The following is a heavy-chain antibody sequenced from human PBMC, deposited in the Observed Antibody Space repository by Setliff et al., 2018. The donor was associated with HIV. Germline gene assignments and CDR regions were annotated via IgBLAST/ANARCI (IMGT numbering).Heavy chain of an antibody. V-gene: IGHV1-18*01. CDR3: ASGRGIYGSGALEAYDI. D-gene: IGHD3-10*01. CDR1: GYTFNNYG. CDR2: ISGYGNR. J-gene: IGHJ3*02. Sequence: GASVKVSCKASGYTFNNYGVMWVRQAPGQGLEWMGWISGYGNRKYAQKFEGRLTVTTDTSTSIAYMELRTLRSDDTAVYFCASGRGIYGSGALEAYDIWGQGTMVT.